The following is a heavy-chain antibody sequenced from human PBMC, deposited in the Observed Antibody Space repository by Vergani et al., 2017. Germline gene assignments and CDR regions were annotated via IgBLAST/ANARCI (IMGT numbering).Heavy chain of an antibody. J-gene: IGHJ4*02. CDR1: GGSITSSSYY. CDR3: AREYSSSVGFLAY. V-gene: IGHV4-39*07. CDR2: IYHSGGA. D-gene: IGHD6-6*01. Sequence: QAQLQESGPGLVKPSETLSLTCTVSGGSITSSSYYWGWIRQPPGKGLEWIGNIYHSGGAYYNPSLKGRVTISVDTSKNQFSLKLSSVTAADTAVYYCAREYSSSVGFLAYWGQGTLVTVSS.